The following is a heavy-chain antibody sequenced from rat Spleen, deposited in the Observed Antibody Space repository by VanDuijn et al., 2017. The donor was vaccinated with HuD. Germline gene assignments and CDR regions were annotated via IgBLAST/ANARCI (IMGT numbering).Heavy chain of an antibody. J-gene: IGHJ3*01. CDR1: GFSLTSNG. Sequence: QVQLKESGPGLVQPSQTLSLTCTVSGFSLTSNGVSWVRQPPGKGLEWIAAILSGGSTYYNSALKSRLSISRDTSKSQVFLKMSSLQTEDTATYYCARAGSAAISLGNWFAYWGQGTLVTVSS. V-gene: IGHV2S12*01. CDR2: ILSGGST. D-gene: IGHD1-2*01. CDR3: ARAGSAAISLGNWFAY.